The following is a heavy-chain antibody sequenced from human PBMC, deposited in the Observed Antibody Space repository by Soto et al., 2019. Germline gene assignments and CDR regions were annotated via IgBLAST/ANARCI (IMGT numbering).Heavy chain of an antibody. CDR1: GFSVSSHY. Sequence: LRLSCAASGFSVSSHYMTWVRQATGKGLEWVSSIYAGGNTYYADSVKGRFTISRDNAKNSLYLEMNSLRAEDTAVYYCARESEDLTSNFDYWGQGTLVTVSS. CDR2: IYAGGNT. V-gene: IGHV3-53*01. J-gene: IGHJ4*02. CDR3: ARESEDLTSNFDY.